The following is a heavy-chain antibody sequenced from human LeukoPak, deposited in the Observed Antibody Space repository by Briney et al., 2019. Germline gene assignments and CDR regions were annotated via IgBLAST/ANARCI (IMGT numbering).Heavy chain of an antibody. V-gene: IGHV3-48*01. CDR3: ARSTSGTFDY. J-gene: IGHJ4*02. CDR2: ITSDRRTI. CDR1: GFTFSIYS. Sequence: PEGSLRLSCAASGFTFSIYSMNWVRQAPGKGLEWVSYITSDRRTISYADPVKGRFTISRDNDKRLLYLQMDSLRAGDTAIYYCARSTSGTFDYWGQGMLVTVSS. D-gene: IGHD6-13*01.